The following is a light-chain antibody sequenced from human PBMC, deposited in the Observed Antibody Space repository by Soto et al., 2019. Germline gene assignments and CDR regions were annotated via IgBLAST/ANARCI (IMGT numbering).Light chain of an antibody. CDR1: QSISTY. J-gene: IGKJ2*01. CDR3: QQSYSSPRT. Sequence: DTQMTQSPSSLSASVGDRVTIICRASQSISTYLNWYQQKPGKAPKLLIHAASTLQSGVPSRFSGGGSGADFTLTISSLQPEDFATYYCQQSYSSPRTFGQGTKLEIK. CDR2: AAS. V-gene: IGKV1-39*01.